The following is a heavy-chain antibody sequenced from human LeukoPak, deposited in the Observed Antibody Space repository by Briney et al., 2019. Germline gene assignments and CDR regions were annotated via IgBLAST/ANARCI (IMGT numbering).Heavy chain of an antibody. CDR1: GFTFSSYS. CDR3: ASLRVDY. Sequence: GGSLRLSCAASGFTFSSYSMNWVRQAPGKGLEWVSYISSSSSTIYYADSVKGRFTISRDNAKNSLYLQINSLRAEDTAVYYCASLRVDYWGQGTLVTFSS. J-gene: IGHJ4*02. V-gene: IGHV3-48*04. CDR2: ISSSSSTI. D-gene: IGHD4-17*01.